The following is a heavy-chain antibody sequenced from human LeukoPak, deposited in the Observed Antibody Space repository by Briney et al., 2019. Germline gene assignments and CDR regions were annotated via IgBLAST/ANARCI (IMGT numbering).Heavy chain of an antibody. CDR3: ARRSEGVGRSGYYTAWFDP. D-gene: IGHD3-3*01. CDR1: GYTFTSYG. Sequence: ASVKVSCKASGYTFTSYGISWVRQAPEQGLEWMGGISAYNGNTNYAQKLLGRVTMTTDTSTSTAYMELRSLRSDDTAVYYCARRSEGVGRSGYYTAWFDPWGQGTLVTVSS. CDR2: ISAYNGNT. V-gene: IGHV1-18*01. J-gene: IGHJ5*02.